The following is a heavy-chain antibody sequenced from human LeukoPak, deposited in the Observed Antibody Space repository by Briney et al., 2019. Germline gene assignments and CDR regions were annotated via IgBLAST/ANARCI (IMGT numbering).Heavy chain of an antibody. CDR3: AKSGLVTAIRSYFDY. CDR2: ISGSGGST. D-gene: IGHD2-21*02. J-gene: IGHJ4*02. CDR1: GFTFSSYA. Sequence: GGSLRLSCAASGFTFSSYAVSWVRQAPGKGLEWVSTISGSGGSTYHADSVKGRFTISRDNSKNTLSLQMNSLRAEDTAVYYCAKSGLVTAIRSYFDYWGQGTLVTVSS. V-gene: IGHV3-23*01.